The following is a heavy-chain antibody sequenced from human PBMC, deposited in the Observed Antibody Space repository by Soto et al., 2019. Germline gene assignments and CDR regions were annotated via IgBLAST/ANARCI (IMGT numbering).Heavy chain of an antibody. V-gene: IGHV4-59*01. CDR1: GGSISSYY. CDR2: IYYSGST. D-gene: IGHD5-18*01. CDR3: ARVFYGYGPDAPFDY. Sequence: SETLSLTCTVSGGSISSYYWSWIRQPPGKGLEWIGYIYYSGSTNYNPSLKSRVTISVDTSKNQFSLKLSSVTAADTAVYYCARVFYGYGPDAPFDYWGQGTLVTVSS. J-gene: IGHJ4*02.